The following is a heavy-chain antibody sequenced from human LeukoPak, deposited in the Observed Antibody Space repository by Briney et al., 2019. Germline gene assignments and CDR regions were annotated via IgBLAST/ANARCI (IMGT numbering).Heavy chain of an antibody. V-gene: IGHV3-66*02. J-gene: IGHJ6*02. D-gene: IGHD2-21*02. CDR2: IYSGGST. CDR1: GFTFSSNY. Sequence: GGSLRLSCAASGFTFSSNYMGWVRQAPGKGLEWVSVIYSGGSTYYSDSVKGRFTISRDNSKNTLYLQMNSLRAEDTAVYYCARDGGDDYYYYGMDVWGQGTTVTVSS. CDR3: ARDGGDDYYYYGMDV.